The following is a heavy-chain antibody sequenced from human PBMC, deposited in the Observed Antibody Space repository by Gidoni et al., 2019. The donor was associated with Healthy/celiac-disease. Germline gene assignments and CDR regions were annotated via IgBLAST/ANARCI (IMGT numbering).Heavy chain of an antibody. J-gene: IGHJ2*01. D-gene: IGHD2-21*02. CDR3: ARGDCGGDCYSNWYFDL. Sequence: EVQLVESGGGLVQPGGSLRLSCAASGFTVSRNYMSWVRQAPGKGLEWVSVIYSGGSTYYADSVKGRFTISRHNSKNTLYLQMNSLRAEDTAVYYCARGDCGGDCYSNWYFDLWGRGTLVTVSS. CDR2: IYSGGST. V-gene: IGHV3-53*04. CDR1: GFTVSRNY.